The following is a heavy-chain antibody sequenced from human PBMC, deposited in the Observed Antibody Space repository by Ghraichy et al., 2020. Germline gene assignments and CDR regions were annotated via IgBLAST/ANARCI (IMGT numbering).Heavy chain of an antibody. CDR3: ALVGATTTNYYYYYMDV. V-gene: IGHV4-4*02. J-gene: IGHJ6*03. D-gene: IGHD1-26*01. CDR2: IYHSGST. Sequence: SETLSLTCAVSGGSISSSNWWSWVRQPPGKGLEWIGEIYHSGSTNYNPSLKSRVTISVDKSKNQFSLKLSSVTAADTAVYYCALVGATTTNYYYYYMDVWGKGTTVTVSS. CDR1: GGSISSSNW.